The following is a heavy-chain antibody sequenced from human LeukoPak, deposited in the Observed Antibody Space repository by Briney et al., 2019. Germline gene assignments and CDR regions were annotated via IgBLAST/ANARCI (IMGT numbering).Heavy chain of an antibody. V-gene: IGHV4-59*01. CDR3: ASLIAVAGGFDY. CDR2: IYYSGST. CDR1: GGSISSYY. Sequence: PSETLSLTCTVSGGSISSYYWSWIRQPPGKGLEWIGYIYYSGSTNYNPSLKSRVTISVDTSKNQFSLKLSSVTAADTAVYYCASLIAVAGGFDYWGQGTLVTVSS. D-gene: IGHD6-19*01. J-gene: IGHJ4*02.